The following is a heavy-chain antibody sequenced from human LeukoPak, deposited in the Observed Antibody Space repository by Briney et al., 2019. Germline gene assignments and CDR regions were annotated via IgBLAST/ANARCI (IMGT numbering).Heavy chain of an antibody. CDR3: ARGRRVLRYFDWYANYGMDV. V-gene: IGHV4-30-4*01. J-gene: IGHJ6*02. Sequence: SQTLSLTCTVSSGSISSGDYYWSWIRQPPGKGLEWIGYIYYSGSTDYNPPLKSRVTISVDTSKNQFSLKLSSVTAADTAVYYCARGRRVLRYFDWYANYGMDVWGQGTTVTVSS. D-gene: IGHD3-9*01. CDR2: IYYSGST. CDR1: SGSISSGDYY.